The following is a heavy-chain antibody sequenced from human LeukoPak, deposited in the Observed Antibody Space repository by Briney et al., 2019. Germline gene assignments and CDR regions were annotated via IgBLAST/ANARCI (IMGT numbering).Heavy chain of an antibody. Sequence: PGASLRLSCAASGFTFSSYAMSWVRQAPGKGLEWVSAISGSGGSTYYADSVKGRFTISRDNSKNTLYLQMSSLRAEDTAVYYCAKDPWDYYDSSGYYCWGQGTLVTVSS. J-gene: IGHJ4*02. V-gene: IGHV3-23*01. CDR3: AKDPWDYYDSSGYYC. CDR2: ISGSGGST. D-gene: IGHD3-22*01. CDR1: GFTFSSYA.